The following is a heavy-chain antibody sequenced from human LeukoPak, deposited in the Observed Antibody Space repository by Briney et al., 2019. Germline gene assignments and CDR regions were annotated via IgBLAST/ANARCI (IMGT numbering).Heavy chain of an antibody. CDR2: IYISGST. J-gene: IGHJ3*02. Sequence: PSETLSLTCTVSGGSISSGSYYWSWIRQPAGKGLEWIGRIYISGSTNYNPSLKSRVTISVDTSKNQFSLKLSSVTAADTAVYYCARATYDFWSGYYYAFDIWDQGTMVTVSS. CDR1: GGSISSGSYY. V-gene: IGHV4-61*02. CDR3: ARATYDFWSGYYYAFDI. D-gene: IGHD3-3*01.